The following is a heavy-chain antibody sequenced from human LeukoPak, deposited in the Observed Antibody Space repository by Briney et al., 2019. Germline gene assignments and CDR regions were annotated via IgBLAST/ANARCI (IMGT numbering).Heavy chain of an antibody. CDR3: ARAPSEVGGYYPEYFRH. J-gene: IGHJ1*01. V-gene: IGHV3-74*01. D-gene: IGHD3-22*01. CDR1: GFTFSRYW. CDR2: IKSDGKT. Sequence: PGGSLRLSCEPSGFTFSRYWMQWVPQAPGRRVVRVSRIKSDGKTSYADSVKGRFTISRDNAKNTVSLQMDSLSAEDTGVYYCARAPSEVGGYYPEYFRHWGQGTLVTVSS.